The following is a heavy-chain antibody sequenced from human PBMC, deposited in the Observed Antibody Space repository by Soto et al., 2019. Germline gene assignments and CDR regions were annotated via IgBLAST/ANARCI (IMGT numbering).Heavy chain of an antibody. CDR1: GFSFIDYA. Sequence: GGSLRLSCAASGFSFIDYAINWVRQVPGRGLEYVAGIGGSGGNAFYADSMKGRFSISRDNSKSSVYLHMHNLRVDDSAMYYCAKARHSGDFAGSYDSWGQGTLVTVSS. CDR3: AKARHSGDFAGSYDS. J-gene: IGHJ5*02. CDR2: IGGSGGNA. D-gene: IGHD2-21*02. V-gene: IGHV3-23*01.